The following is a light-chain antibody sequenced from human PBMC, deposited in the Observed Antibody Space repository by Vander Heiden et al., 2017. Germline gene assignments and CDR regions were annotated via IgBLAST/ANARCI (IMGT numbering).Light chain of an antibody. J-gene: IGLJ2*01. CDR1: SSDVGGYNY. CDR3: SSYTSSSTLL. V-gene: IGLV2-14*01. CDR2: EVS. Sequence: QSALTQPASVSGSPGQSITISCTGTSSDVGGYNYVSWYQQHPGKAPRLMIYEVSNRPSGVSSRFSGSKSGNTASLTISGLQAEDEADYCCSSYTSSSTLLFGGGTKLTVL.